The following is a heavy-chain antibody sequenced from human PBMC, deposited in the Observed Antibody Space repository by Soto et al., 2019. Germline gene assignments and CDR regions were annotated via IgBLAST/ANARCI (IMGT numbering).Heavy chain of an antibody. CDR3: ARDQATMVRGVIINEGFDY. Sequence: SWXRXXXGXGMEWIGYIYYSGSTNYNPSLKSRVTISVDTSKNQFSLKLSSVTAADTAVYYCARDQATMVRGVIINEGFDYWGQGTLVTVS. CDR2: IYYSGST. V-gene: IGHV4-59*01. D-gene: IGHD3-10*01. J-gene: IGHJ4*02.